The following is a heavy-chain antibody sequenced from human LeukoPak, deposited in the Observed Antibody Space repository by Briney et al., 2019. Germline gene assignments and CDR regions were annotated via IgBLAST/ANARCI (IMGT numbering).Heavy chain of an antibody. CDR2: ISWNSGSI. V-gene: IGHV3-9*03. CDR3: AKEDSSGWYGRNYFDY. J-gene: IGHJ4*02. Sequence: GGSLRLSCAASGFTFDDYAMHWVRQAPGKGLEWVSGISWNSGSIGYADSVKGRFTISRDNAKNSLYLQMNSLRAEDMGLYYCAKEDSSGWYGRNYFDYWGQGTLVTVSS. D-gene: IGHD6-19*01. CDR1: GFTFDDYA.